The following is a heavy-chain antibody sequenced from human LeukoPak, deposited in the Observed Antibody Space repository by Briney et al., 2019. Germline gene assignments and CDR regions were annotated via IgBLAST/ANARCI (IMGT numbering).Heavy chain of an antibody. D-gene: IGHD2-2*02. J-gene: IGHJ4*02. V-gene: IGHV1-2*02. CDR2: INPNSGGT. CDR3: ARDDCSSTSCYTGIDY. Sequence: GASVKVSCKAFGYTFTGYYMHWVRQAPGQGLEWMGWINPNSGGTNYAQKFQGRVTMTRDTSISTAYMELSRLRSDDTAVYYCARDDCSSTSCYTGIDYWGQGTLDTVSS. CDR1: GYTFTGYY.